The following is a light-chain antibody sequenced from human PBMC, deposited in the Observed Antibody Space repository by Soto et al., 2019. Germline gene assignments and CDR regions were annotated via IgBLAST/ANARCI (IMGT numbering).Light chain of an antibody. CDR2: GAS. CDR3: QQYSSSLYT. J-gene: IGKJ2*01. Sequence: EIVLTQSPGILSLSPGEGASLSCRASQSLSDRYLSWYQHKPGQSPRLLIYGASTRVPGTPDRFSGSGSGTDYIHTISRLEPEDVAVYYCQQYSSSLYTFGQGTKLEIK. CDR1: QSLSDRY. V-gene: IGKV3-20*01.